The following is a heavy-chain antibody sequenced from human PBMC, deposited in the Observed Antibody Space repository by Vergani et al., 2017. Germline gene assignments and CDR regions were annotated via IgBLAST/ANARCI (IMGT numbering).Heavy chain of an antibody. CDR1: GGSFSGYY. J-gene: IGHJ2*01. V-gene: IGHV4-34*01. D-gene: IGHD2/OR15-2a*01. Sequence: QVQLQQWGAGLLKPSETLSLTCAVYGGSFSGYYWSWIRQPPGKGLEWIGEIYHSGSTNYNPSLKSRVTISVDKSKNQFSLKLSSVTAADTAVYYCSRVLAQNWYFDLWGRGTLVTVSS. CDR3: SRVLAQNWYFDL. CDR2: IYHSGST.